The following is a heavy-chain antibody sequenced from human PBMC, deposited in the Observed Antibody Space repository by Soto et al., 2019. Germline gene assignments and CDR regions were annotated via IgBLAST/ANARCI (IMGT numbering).Heavy chain of an antibody. CDR1: GYTFTSYD. CDR3: ARRAETNGWNGFGADKYYFDF. J-gene: IGHJ4*02. CDR2: MNPNTGNS. V-gene: IGHV1-8*01. Sequence: QVPLVQSGAEVRKPGASVEVSCEASGYTFTSYDIYWVRQATGQGLEWMGWMNPNTGNSGYAQKFQGRVTMTSDTSISTAHMELSSLRSEDTAVYYCARRAETNGWNGFGADKYYFDFWGQGTLVTVSS. D-gene: IGHD1-1*01.